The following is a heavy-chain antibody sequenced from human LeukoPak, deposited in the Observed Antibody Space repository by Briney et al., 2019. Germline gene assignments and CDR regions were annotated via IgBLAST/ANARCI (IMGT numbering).Heavy chain of an antibody. CDR1: GFTFSDSY. V-gene: IGHV3-11*04. D-gene: IGHD5-12*01. CDR2: ISNSGSSI. CDR3: ASRDLVVATPGYYYYYYMDV. J-gene: IGHJ6*03. Sequence: PGGSLRLSCAASGFTFSDSYMTWIRQAPGKGLEWVSYISNSGSSIYYADSVKGRFTTSRDNAKSSLYLQMNSLRAEDTAVYYCASRDLVVATPGYYYYYYMDVWGKGTTVTVSS.